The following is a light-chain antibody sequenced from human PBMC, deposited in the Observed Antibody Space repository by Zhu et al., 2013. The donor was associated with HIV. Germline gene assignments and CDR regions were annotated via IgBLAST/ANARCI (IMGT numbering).Light chain of an antibody. CDR2: EVS. Sequence: QSAPTQPPSASGVPGQSVTISCTGTSSDVGGYNFVSWYQQHPGKAPKLIIYEVSERPSGVPDRFSGFKSGNMAFLTVSGLQAEDEGDYYCSSYAGSNKLVFGGGTKLTVL. CDR1: SSDVGGYNF. V-gene: IGLV2-8*01. J-gene: IGLJ2*01. CDR3: SSYAGSNKLV.